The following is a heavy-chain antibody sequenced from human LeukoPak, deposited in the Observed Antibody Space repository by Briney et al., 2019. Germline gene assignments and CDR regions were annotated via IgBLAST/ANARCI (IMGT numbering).Heavy chain of an antibody. J-gene: IGHJ4*02. D-gene: IGHD6-19*01. CDR1: GYTLTSYA. CDR2: INTNTGNP. V-gene: IGHV7-4-1*02. Sequence: ASVKVSCKASGYTLTSYAMNWVRQAPGQGLEWMGWINTNTGNPTYAQGFTGRFVFSLDTSVSTAYLQISSLKAEDTAVYYCARDRTVAGTCLSDYWGQGTLVTVSS. CDR3: ARDRTVAGTCLSDY.